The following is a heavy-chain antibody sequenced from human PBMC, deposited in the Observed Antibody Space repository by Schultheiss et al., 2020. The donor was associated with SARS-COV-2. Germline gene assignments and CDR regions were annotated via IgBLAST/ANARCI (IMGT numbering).Heavy chain of an antibody. J-gene: IGHJ4*02. CDR3: ARGSPYCSSTSCYFDY. CDR2: IYSGGST. CDR1: GFTVSSNY. V-gene: IGHV3-53*01. D-gene: IGHD2-2*01. Sequence: GGSLRLSCAASGFTVSSNYMSWVRQAPGKGLEWVSVIYSGGSTYYADSVKGRFTISRDNSKNTLYLQMNSLRAEDTAVYYCARGSPYCSSTSCYFDYWGQGTLVTVSS.